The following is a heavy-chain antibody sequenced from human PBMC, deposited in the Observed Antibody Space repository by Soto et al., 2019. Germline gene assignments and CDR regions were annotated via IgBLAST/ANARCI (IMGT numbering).Heavy chain of an antibody. V-gene: IGHV4-39*07. CDR2: IYYSGST. D-gene: IGHD4-4*01. CDR3: ARVNRDDYNVRPDYFDY. CDR1: GGSISSSSYY. Sequence: PSETLSLTCTVSGGSISSSSYYWGWIRQPPGKGLEWIGSIYYSGSTYYNPSLKSRVTISVDTSKNQFSLKLSSVTAADTAVYYCARVNRDDYNVRPDYFDYWGQGTLVTVSS. J-gene: IGHJ4*02.